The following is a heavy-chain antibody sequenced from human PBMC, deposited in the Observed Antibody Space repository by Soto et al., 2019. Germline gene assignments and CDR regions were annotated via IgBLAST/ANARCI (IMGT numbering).Heavy chain of an antibody. D-gene: IGHD3-10*01. V-gene: IGHV4-61*01. CDR3: ARDSYFDLKRGGYYYYAMDV. Sequence: QVQLQESGPGLVKPSETLSLTCTVSGGSVNSGSYYWSWIRQPPGKGLEWVGHIYYSGSATYNPSLQSRVTILVDTSKDQFSLKLTSVTAADTAVYYCARDSYFDLKRGGYYYYAMDVWGQGTTVTVSS. CDR2: IYYSGSA. CDR1: GGSVNSGSYY. J-gene: IGHJ6*02.